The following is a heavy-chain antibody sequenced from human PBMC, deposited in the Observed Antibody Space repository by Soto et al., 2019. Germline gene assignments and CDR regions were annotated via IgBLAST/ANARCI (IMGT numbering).Heavy chain of an antibody. CDR3: ARQIVDTAMAPNWFDP. Sequence: QVQLVQSGAEVKKPGSSVKVSCKASGGTFSSYANSWVRQAPGQGLEWMGGIIPIFGTANYAQKFQGRVTITADESTSTAYMELSSLRSEDTAVYYCARQIVDTAMAPNWFDPWGQGTLVTVSS. V-gene: IGHV1-69*12. D-gene: IGHD5-18*01. J-gene: IGHJ5*02. CDR1: GGTFSSYA. CDR2: IIPIFGTA.